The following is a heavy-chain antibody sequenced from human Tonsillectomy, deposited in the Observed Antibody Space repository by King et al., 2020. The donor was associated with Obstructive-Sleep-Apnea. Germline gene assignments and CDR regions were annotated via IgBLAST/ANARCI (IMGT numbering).Heavy chain of an antibody. CDR2: IWYDGSNK. CDR3: ARKSPPVGGTIPGGFDY. J-gene: IGHJ4*02. CDR1: GFTFSTYG. Sequence: VQLVESGGGVVQPGRSLRLSCAASGFTFSTYGMHWVRQAPGKGLEWVAAIWYDGSNKNHGESVKGRFTISRDNSKNTLSLQMDSLRADDTAVYYCARKSPPVGGTIPGGFDYWGQGILVTVSS. V-gene: IGHV3-33*01. D-gene: IGHD1-26*01.